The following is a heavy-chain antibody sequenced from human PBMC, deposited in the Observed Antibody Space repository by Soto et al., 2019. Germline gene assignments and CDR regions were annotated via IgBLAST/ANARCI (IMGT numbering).Heavy chain of an antibody. D-gene: IGHD2-2*01. CDR1: GGSISSGGYS. CDR2: IYHSGST. V-gene: IGHV4-30-2*01. Sequence: QLQLQESGSGLVKPSQTLSLTCAVSGGSISSGGYSWSWIRQPPGKGLEWIGYIYHSGSTYYNPSLRSRDTISVDRSKNQFSLKLSSVTAADTAVYYCARVDGVVVPAATGWFDPWGQGTLVTVSS. CDR3: ARVDGVVVPAATGWFDP. J-gene: IGHJ5*02.